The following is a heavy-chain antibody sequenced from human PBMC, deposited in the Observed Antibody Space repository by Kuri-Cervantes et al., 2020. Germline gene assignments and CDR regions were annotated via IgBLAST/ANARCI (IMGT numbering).Heavy chain of an antibody. V-gene: IGHV3-43*01. CDR1: GFKFHEYT. CDR2: INWAGNDI. Sequence: GGSLRLSCAASGFKFHEYTMHWVRQAPGQALEWVSLINWAGNDIYYGDSVKGRFTISRDDSRNSLYLQMNSLRAEDTAVYYCARDGHYYGSGSPFDPWGQGTLVTVSS. D-gene: IGHD3-10*01. J-gene: IGHJ5*02. CDR3: ARDGHYYGSGSPFDP.